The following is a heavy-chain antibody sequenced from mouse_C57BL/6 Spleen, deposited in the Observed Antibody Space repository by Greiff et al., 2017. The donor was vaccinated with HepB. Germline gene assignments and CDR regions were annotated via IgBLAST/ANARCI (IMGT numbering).Heavy chain of an antibody. CDR3: AYYYGSSPAWFAY. D-gene: IGHD1-1*01. CDR1: GYTFTSYW. Sequence: QVQLQQSGAELAKPGASVKLSCKASGYTFTSYWMHWVKQRPGQGLEWIGYSNPSSGYTKYNQKFKDKATLTADKSSSTAYMQLSSLTYEDSAVYYCAYYYGSSPAWFAYWGQGTLVTVSA. J-gene: IGHJ3*01. V-gene: IGHV1-7*01. CDR2: SNPSSGYT.